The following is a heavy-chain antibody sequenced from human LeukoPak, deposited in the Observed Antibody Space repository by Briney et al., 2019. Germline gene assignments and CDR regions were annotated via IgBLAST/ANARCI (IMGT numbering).Heavy chain of an antibody. Sequence: SVKVSCKASGGTFSSYAISWVRQAPGQGLEWMGRINPILGIANYAQKFQGRVTITADKSTSTAYMGLSSLRSEDTAVYYCASLGGTQFYGYGMDVWGQGTTVTVSS. CDR2: INPILGIA. CDR1: GGTFSSYA. CDR3: ASLGGTQFYGYGMDV. D-gene: IGHD3-16*01. V-gene: IGHV1-69*04. J-gene: IGHJ6*02.